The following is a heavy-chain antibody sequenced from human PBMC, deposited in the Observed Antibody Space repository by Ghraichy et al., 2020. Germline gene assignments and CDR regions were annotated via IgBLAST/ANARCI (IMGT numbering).Heavy chain of an antibody. D-gene: IGHD3-3*01. V-gene: IGHV1-24*01. CDR1: GYTLTELS. CDR2: FDPEDGET. Sequence: ASVKVSCKVSGYTLTELSMHWVRQAPGKGLEWMGGFDPEDGETIYAQKFQGRVTMTEDTSTDTAYMELSSLRSEDTAVYYCATDLITIFGVVPRDYWGQGTLVTVSS. CDR3: ATDLITIFGVVPRDY. J-gene: IGHJ4*02.